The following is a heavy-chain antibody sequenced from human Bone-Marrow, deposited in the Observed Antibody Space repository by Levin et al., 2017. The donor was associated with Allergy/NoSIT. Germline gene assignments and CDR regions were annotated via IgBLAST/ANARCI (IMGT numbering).Heavy chain of an antibody. CDR3: ARDTASSGWYTQDYFDY. CDR1: GFTFSDYY. J-gene: IGHJ4*02. V-gene: IGHV3-11*01. CDR2: ISSSGSTI. D-gene: IGHD6-19*01. Sequence: GESLKISCAASGFTFSDYYMSWIRQAPGKGLEWVSYISSSGSTIYYADSVKGRFTISRDNAKNSLYLQMNSLRAEDTAVYYCARDTASSGWYTQDYFDYWGQGTLVTVSS.